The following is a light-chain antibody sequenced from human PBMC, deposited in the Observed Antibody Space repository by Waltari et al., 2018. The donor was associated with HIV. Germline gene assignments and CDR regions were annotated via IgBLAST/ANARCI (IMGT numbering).Light chain of an antibody. V-gene: IGKV2-28*01. CDR2: LGS. Sequence: DIVMPQSPLSLHVTPGEPASISCRSRQRLLHSNGYNYLDWYLHKPGQSPQLLIYLGSNRASGVPDRFSGSGSGTDFALKISRVEAEDVGVYYCMQALQTPRFTSGPGTKVDIK. J-gene: IGKJ3*01. CDR3: MQALQTPRFT. CDR1: QRLLHSNGYNY.